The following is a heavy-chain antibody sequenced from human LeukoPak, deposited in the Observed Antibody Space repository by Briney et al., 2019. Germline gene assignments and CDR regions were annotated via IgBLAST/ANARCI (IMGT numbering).Heavy chain of an antibody. Sequence: GGSLRLSCAASGFTFISYSMNWVRQAPGKGLEWVSSISSSSSYIYYADSVKGRFTISRDNAKNSLYLQMNSLRAEDTAVYYCAAPYYDILTGYYRGDDYWGQGTLVTVSS. V-gene: IGHV3-21*01. CDR3: AAPYYDILTGYYRGDDY. J-gene: IGHJ4*02. CDR1: GFTFISYS. CDR2: ISSSSSYI. D-gene: IGHD3-9*01.